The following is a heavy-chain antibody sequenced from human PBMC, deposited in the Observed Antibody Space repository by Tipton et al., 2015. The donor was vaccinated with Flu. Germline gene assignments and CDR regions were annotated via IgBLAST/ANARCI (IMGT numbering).Heavy chain of an antibody. CDR2: IYHSGTT. CDR3: AREGGYSTGCSRIDT. J-gene: IGHJ5*02. D-gene: IGHD2-8*02. V-gene: IGHV4-30-2*01. CDR1: GASISSGGYS. Sequence: TLSLTCSVSGASISSGGYSRSWIRQPPGKGLEWVGYIYHSGTTYYNPSLKSRVIISGDRSKNQFSLKLSSVTAADTAVYYCAREGGYSTGCSRIDTWGQGTLVIVSS.